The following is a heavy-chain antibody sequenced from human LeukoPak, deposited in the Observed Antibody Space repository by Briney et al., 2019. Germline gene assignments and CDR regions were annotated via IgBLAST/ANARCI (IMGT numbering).Heavy chain of an antibody. J-gene: IGHJ6*03. V-gene: IGHV3-30*02. CDR3: AKGSGWEVSYYYYYMDV. CDR1: GVTFSSYG. D-gene: IGHD1-26*01. CDR2: RRYDGSNK. Sequence: GGSLRLSYAASGVTFSSYGMHWVRQAPGRGLEWVAFRRYDGSNKYNVGSVKGRFTISRDDSKNTLYLQMNSLRAEDTAVYYCAKGSGWEVSYYYYYMDVWGKGTTVTISS.